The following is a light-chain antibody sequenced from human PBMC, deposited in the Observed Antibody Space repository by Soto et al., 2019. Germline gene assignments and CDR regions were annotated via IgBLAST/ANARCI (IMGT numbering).Light chain of an antibody. CDR1: SSDVGGYNY. CDR3: NSYRSSSTRYV. Sequence: SVLTQPASVSGSPGQSITISCTGTSSDVGGYNYVSWYQQHPGRAPKLLICDVSNRPSGVSNRFSGSKSGNTASLTISGLQAEDEADYYCNSYRSSSTRYVFGSGTKVTVL. J-gene: IGLJ1*01. V-gene: IGLV2-14*03. CDR2: DVS.